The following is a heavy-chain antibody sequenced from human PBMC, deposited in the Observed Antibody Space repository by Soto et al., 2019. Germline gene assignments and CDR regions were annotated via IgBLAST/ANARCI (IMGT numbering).Heavy chain of an antibody. CDR2: VYYRGRS. CDR1: GGSVSNSNYY. D-gene: IGHD2-8*01. Sequence: SGTLSLTCTVSGGSVSNSNYYWGWIRQSPGKGLEWIGSVYYRGRSYSKSSVKSRVTISVDTSKNQFSLNLNSVTASDTAVYFCVSQRTSVLTQAYFDYWGPGALVTVSS. J-gene: IGHJ4*02. CDR3: VSQRTSVLTQAYFDY. V-gene: IGHV4-39*01.